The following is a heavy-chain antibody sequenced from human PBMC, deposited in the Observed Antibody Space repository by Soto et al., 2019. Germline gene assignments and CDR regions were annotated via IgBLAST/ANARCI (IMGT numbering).Heavy chain of an antibody. CDR2: IYYSGST. CDR1: GGSISSGGYY. Sequence: SETLSLTCTVSGGSISSGGYYWSWIRQHPGKGLEWIGYIYYSGSTYYNPSLKSRVTISVDTSKNQFSLKLSSVTAADTAVYYGADYYGDYPKYFQHWGQGTLVTVSS. D-gene: IGHD4-17*01. V-gene: IGHV4-31*03. CDR3: ADYYGDYPKYFQH. J-gene: IGHJ1*01.